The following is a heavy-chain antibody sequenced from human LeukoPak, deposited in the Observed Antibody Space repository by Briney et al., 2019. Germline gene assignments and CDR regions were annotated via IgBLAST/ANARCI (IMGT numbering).Heavy chain of an antibody. CDR2: IKQDGSEK. V-gene: IGHV3-7*01. Sequence: GGSLRLSCAASGLTFSNYWMSWARQAPGKGLEWVANIKQDGSEKYYVDSVKGRFTISRDNAKNSLYLQMNSLRPEDTAVYYCAALGGSGWYAYWGQGTLVTVSS. D-gene: IGHD6-19*01. J-gene: IGHJ4*02. CDR1: GLTFSNYW. CDR3: AALGGSGWYAY.